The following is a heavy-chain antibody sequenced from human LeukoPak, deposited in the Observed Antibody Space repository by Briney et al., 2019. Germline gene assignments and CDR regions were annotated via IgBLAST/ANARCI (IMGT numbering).Heavy chain of an antibody. Sequence: SETLSLTCTVSGGSIIISSYYWGWIRQPPGKGLEWIGSIYYSGSTYYNPSLKSRVTISVDTSKNQFSLKLSSVTAADTAVYYCGRLSYYCYGMEVWGQGTTVTVSS. CDR1: GGSIIISSYY. J-gene: IGHJ6*02. CDR2: IYYSGST. V-gene: IGHV4-39*01. CDR3: GRLSYYCYGMEV.